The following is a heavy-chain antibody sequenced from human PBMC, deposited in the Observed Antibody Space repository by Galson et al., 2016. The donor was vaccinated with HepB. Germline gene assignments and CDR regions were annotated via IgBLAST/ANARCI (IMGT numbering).Heavy chain of an antibody. CDR2: INHSGST. CDR3: ARGRHIVVVTAMQGPFDY. V-gene: IGHV4-34*01. J-gene: IGHJ4*02. D-gene: IGHD2-21*02. CDR1: GGSFSGYY. Sequence: SETLSLTCAVYGGSFSGYYWSWIRQPPGKGLEWVGEINHSGSTNYNPSLKSRITISVDTSKNQFSLKLTSVTAADTAVYYCARGRHIVVVTAMQGPFDYWGQGTLVTVSS.